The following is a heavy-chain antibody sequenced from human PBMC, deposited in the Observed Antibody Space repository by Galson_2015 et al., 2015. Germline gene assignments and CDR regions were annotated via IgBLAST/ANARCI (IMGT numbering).Heavy chain of an antibody. Sequence: SLRLSCAASGFTFSSYAMHWVRQAPGKGLEWVAVISYDGSNKYYADSVEGRFTISRDNSKNTLYLQMNSLRAEDTAVYYCARDATPWFGELTPQYWGQGTLVTVSS. CDR3: ARDATPWFGELTPQY. J-gene: IGHJ4*02. D-gene: IGHD3-10*01. CDR1: GFTFSSYA. CDR2: ISYDGSNK. V-gene: IGHV3-30-3*01.